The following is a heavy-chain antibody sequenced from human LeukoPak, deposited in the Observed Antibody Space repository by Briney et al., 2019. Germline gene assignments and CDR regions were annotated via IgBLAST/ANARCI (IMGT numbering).Heavy chain of an antibody. J-gene: IGHJ6*03. Sequence: PSETLSLTCTVSGGSISSYYWSWVRQPPGKGLEWIGYIYYTGSTNSNPSLKSRVTISVDTSNNQFSLRLSSVTAADTAVYYCAGARAGTVTTNYYYYYMDVWGRGTTVTISS. CDR1: GGSISSYY. CDR3: AGARAGTVTTNYYYYYMDV. D-gene: IGHD4-17*01. V-gene: IGHV4-59*01. CDR2: IYYTGST.